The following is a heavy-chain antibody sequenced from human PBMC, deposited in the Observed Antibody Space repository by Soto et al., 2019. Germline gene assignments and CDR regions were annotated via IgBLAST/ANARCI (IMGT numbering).Heavy chain of an antibody. CDR1: GFTFSSYA. D-gene: IGHD3-3*01. CDR2: ISGSGGST. Sequence: PGGSLRLSCAASGFTFSSYAMSWVRQAPGKGLEWVSAISGSGGSTYYADSVKGRFTISRDNSKNTLYLQMNSLRAEDTAVYYCAKDIEGGGSYYDFWSGYSHYYGMDVWGQGTTVTVSS. J-gene: IGHJ6*02. CDR3: AKDIEGGGSYYDFWSGYSHYYGMDV. V-gene: IGHV3-23*01.